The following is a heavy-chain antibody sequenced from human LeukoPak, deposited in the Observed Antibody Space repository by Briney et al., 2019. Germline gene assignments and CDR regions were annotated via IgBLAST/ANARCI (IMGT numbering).Heavy chain of an antibody. CDR3: AREGYYYDSSGPDAFDI. V-gene: IGHV3-74*01. CDR2: INSDGSNT. CDR1: GFTFSFYW. D-gene: IGHD3-22*01. Sequence: SGGSLRLSCAASGFTFSFYWMHWVRQAPGKGLVWVSRINSDGSNTNYADSVKGRFTISRDNAKNSLYLQMNSLRAEDTAVYYCAREGYYYDSSGPDAFDIWGQGTMVTVSS. J-gene: IGHJ3*02.